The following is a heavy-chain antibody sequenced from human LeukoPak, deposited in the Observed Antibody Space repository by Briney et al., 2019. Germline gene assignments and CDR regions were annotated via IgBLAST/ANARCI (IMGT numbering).Heavy chain of an antibody. J-gene: IGHJ5*02. CDR3: ARDNNFDWLLYRPGDNWFDP. CDR2: ISYDGSNK. D-gene: IGHD3-9*01. V-gene: IGHV3-30-3*01. CDR1: GFTFSSYA. Sequence: PGGSLRLSCAASGFTFSSYAMHWVRQAPGKGLEGVAVISYDGSNKYYADSVKGRFTISRDNSKNTLYLQMNSLRAEDTAVYYCARDNNFDWLLYRPGDNWFDPWGQGTLVTVSS.